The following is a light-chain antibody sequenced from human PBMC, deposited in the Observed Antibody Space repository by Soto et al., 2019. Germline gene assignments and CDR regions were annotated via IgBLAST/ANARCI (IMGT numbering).Light chain of an antibody. J-gene: IGLJ2*01. CDR2: EVN. CDR3: SSYAGTTVI. V-gene: IGLV2-8*01. CDR1: SSDVGGYNY. Sequence: QSALTQPPSASGSPGQSVSISCTGTSSDVGGYNYVSRYQQYPGKAPKLMISEVNKRPSGVPDRFSGSKSGNTASLTVSGLEAEDEADYYCSSYAGTTVIFGGGTKVTVL.